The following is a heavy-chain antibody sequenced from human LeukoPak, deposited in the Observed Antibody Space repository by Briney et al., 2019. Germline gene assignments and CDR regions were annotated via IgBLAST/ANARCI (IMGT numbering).Heavy chain of an antibody. CDR1: GYTLTSYG. CDR3: ARDTAKVLAVAAWGYFDY. Sequence: VASVKVSCKASGYTLTSYGISWVRQAPGQGLEWMGWISAYNGNTNYAQKLQGRVTMTTDTSTSTAYMELRSLRSDDTAVYYCARDTAKVLAVAAWGYFDYWGQGTLVTVSS. CDR2: ISAYNGNT. V-gene: IGHV1-18*04. D-gene: IGHD6-19*01. J-gene: IGHJ4*02.